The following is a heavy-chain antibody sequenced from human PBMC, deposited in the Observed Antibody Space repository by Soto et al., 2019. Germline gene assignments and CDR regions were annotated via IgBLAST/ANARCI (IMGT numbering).Heavy chain of an antibody. Sequence: GGSLRLSCAASGFTFISYAMSWVLQAPWKGLEWVSAINGSGGSTYYADSVKGRFTISRDNSKNTLYLQMNSLRAEDTAVYYCAKDEGGNYDILTGPDARPQTYYYYYMDVWGKGTTVTVSS. CDR3: AKDEGGNYDILTGPDARPQTYYYYYMDV. CDR1: GFTFISYA. CDR2: INGSGGST. D-gene: IGHD3-9*01. J-gene: IGHJ6*03. V-gene: IGHV3-23*01.